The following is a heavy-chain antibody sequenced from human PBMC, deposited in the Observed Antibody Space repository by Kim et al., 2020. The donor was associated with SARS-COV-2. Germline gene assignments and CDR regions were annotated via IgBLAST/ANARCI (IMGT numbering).Heavy chain of an antibody. CDR2: IVVGSGNT. CDR1: GFTFTSSA. V-gene: IGHV1-58*01. CDR3: AADMFPLIAARLSYYYYYGMDF. D-gene: IGHD6-6*01. Sequence: SVKVSCKASGFTFTSSAVQWVRQARGQRLEWIGWIVVGSGNTNYAQKFQERVTITRDMSTSTAYMELSSLRSEDTAVYYCAADMFPLIAARLSYYYYYGMDFWGQGTTVTVSS. J-gene: IGHJ6*02.